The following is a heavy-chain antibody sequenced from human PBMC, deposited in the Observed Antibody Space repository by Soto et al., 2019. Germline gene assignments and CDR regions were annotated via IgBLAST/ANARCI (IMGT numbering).Heavy chain of an antibody. D-gene: IGHD6-13*01. CDR1: GYTFTSYD. J-gene: IGHJ4*02. Sequence: QVQLVQSGAEVKKPGASVKVSCKASGYTFTSYDINWVRQATGQGLEWMGWMNPNSGNTGYAQKFQGRVTMTRNTAXSTAYMELSSLRSEDTAVYYWARGPWGQQLVPFDYWGQGTLVTVSS. CDR2: MNPNSGNT. CDR3: ARGPWGQQLVPFDY. V-gene: IGHV1-8*01.